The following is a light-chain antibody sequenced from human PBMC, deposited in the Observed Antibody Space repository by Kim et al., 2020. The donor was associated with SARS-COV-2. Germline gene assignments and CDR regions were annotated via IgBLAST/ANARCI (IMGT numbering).Light chain of an antibody. CDR3: QSADSSAPAV. J-gene: IGLJ7*01. CDR2: KDS. CDR1: ALPKQY. Sequence: VAPGQTARITCSGDALPKQYAYWYQQKPGQAPVLVIYKDSERPSGIPERFSGSSSGTTVMLTISGVQAEDEADYYCQSADSSAPAVFGGGTQLTVL. V-gene: IGLV3-25*03.